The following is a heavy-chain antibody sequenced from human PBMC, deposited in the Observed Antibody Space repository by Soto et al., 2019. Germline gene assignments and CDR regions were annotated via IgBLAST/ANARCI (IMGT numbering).Heavy chain of an antibody. CDR1: GFSLSNARMG. D-gene: IGHD3-10*01. V-gene: IGHV2-26*01. CDR2: IFSNDEK. J-gene: IGHJ6*02. CDR3: ARMKKYGSGSYYYYYGMDV. Sequence: QVTLKESGPVLVKPTETLTLTCTVSGFSLSNARMGVSWIRQPPGKALEWLAHIFSNDEKSYSTSLKSRLTISKYTSKSQVVLTMTNMDPVDTATYYCARMKKYGSGSYYYYYGMDVWGQGTTVTVSS.